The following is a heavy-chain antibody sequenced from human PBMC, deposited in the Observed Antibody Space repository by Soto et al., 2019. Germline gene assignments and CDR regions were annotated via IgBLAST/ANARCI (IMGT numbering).Heavy chain of an antibody. Sequence: ASVKVSCKASGYTFTSYDINWVRQATGQGLEWMGWMNPNSGNTGYAQKFQGRVTMTRNTSISTAYMELSSLRSEDTAVYYCARQGIAVAYDYYYYGMDVWGQGTTVTVSS. J-gene: IGHJ6*02. CDR1: GYTFTSYD. D-gene: IGHD6-19*01. CDR3: ARQGIAVAYDYYYYGMDV. CDR2: MNPNSGNT. V-gene: IGHV1-8*01.